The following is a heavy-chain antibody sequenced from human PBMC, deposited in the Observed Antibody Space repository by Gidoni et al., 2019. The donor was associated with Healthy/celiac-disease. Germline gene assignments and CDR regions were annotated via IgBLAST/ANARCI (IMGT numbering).Heavy chain of an antibody. Sequence: EVQLVESGGGLVKPGGSLSLSCAASGIPFSSYSMNWFRQAQGQGLECVSFISSSSSYIYYADSVKGRFTISRDNAKNSLYLQMNSLRAEDTAVYYCARRGAPDAFDIWGQGTMVTVSS. J-gene: IGHJ3*02. V-gene: IGHV3-21*01. CDR1: GIPFSSYS. CDR3: ARRGAPDAFDI. CDR2: ISSSSSYI.